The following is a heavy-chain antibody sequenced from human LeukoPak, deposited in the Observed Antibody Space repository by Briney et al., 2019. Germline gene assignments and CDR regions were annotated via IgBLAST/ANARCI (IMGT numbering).Heavy chain of an antibody. J-gene: IGHJ6*02. Sequence: SQTLSLTCAISGDSVSNNSATWNWIRQSPSRGLEWLGRTYYRSKWYTDYAVSVKSRITINPDTSKNQFSLQLNSVTPEDTAVYYCARVVYGGNESYYYGMDVWGQGTTVTVSS. CDR1: GDSVSNNSAT. V-gene: IGHV6-1*01. D-gene: IGHD4-23*01. CDR3: ARVVYGGNESYYYGMDV. CDR2: TYYRSKWYT.